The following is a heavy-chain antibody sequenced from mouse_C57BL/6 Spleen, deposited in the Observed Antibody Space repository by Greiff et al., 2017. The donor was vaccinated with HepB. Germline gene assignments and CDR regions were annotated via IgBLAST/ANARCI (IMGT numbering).Heavy chain of an antibody. CDR2: IWRGGST. CDR3: AKNRGDYGGYFDV. Sequence: QVQLKESGPGLVQPSQSLSITCTVSGFSLTSYGVHWVRQSPGKGLEWLGVIWRGGSTDYNAAFMSRLSITKDNSKSQVFFKMNSLQADDTAIYYCAKNRGDYGGYFDVWGTGTTVTVSS. V-gene: IGHV2-5*01. D-gene: IGHD2-4*01. CDR1: GFSLTSYG. J-gene: IGHJ1*03.